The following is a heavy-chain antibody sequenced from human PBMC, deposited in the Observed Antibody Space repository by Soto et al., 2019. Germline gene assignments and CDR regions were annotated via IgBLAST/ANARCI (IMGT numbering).Heavy chain of an antibody. D-gene: IGHD6-13*01. CDR1: GGTFSSYT. V-gene: IGHV1-69*02. CDR2: IIPILGIA. Sequence: SVKVSCKASGGTFSSYTISWVRQAPGQGLEWMGRIIPILGIANYAQKFQGRVTMTRDTSTSTVYMELSSLTSEDTAVYYCARAIAAAGNHAVDYWGQGTLVTVSS. CDR3: ARAIAAAGNHAVDY. J-gene: IGHJ4*02.